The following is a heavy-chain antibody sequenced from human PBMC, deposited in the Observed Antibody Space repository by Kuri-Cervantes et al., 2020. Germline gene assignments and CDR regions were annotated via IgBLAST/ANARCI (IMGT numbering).Heavy chain of an antibody. CDR1: GYTFTSYD. CDR3: ARDSRAVAGLSLDY. Sequence: ASVKVSCKASGYTFTSYDINWVRQATGQGLEWMGWMNPNSGNTGYAQKFQGRVTMTRNTSISTAYMELRSLRSEDTAIYYCARDSRAVAGLSLDYWGPGTLVTVSS. V-gene: IGHV1-8*02. D-gene: IGHD6-19*01. CDR2: MNPNSGNT. J-gene: IGHJ4*02.